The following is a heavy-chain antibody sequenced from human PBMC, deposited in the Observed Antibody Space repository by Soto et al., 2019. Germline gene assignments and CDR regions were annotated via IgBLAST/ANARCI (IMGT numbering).Heavy chain of an antibody. Sequence: PSETLSLTCPASGGSISSYSWSWIRQPPGKGLEWMGYIYYSGSTNYNPSLKRRVTISVDTSKNQFSLKLSSVTAADTAVYYCARDALGSSSWYNWFDPWGQGTLVTVSS. CDR2: IYYSGST. CDR1: GGSISSYS. D-gene: IGHD6-13*01. V-gene: IGHV4-59*01. J-gene: IGHJ5*02. CDR3: ARDALGSSSWYNWFDP.